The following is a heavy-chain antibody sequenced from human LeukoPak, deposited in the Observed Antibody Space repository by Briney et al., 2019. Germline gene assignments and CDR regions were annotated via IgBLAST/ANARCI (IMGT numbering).Heavy chain of an antibody. D-gene: IGHD2-2*01. J-gene: IGHJ3*02. CDR2: ISAYNGNT. CDR3: ARVYQLLSEDAFDI. Sequence: ASVKVSCKASGYTFTSYGMSWVRQAPGQGLEWMGWISAYNGNTNYAQKLQGRVTMTTDTSTSTAYMELRSLRSDDTAVYSCARVYQLLSEDAFDIWGQGTLVTVSS. V-gene: IGHV1-18*01. CDR1: GYTFTSYG.